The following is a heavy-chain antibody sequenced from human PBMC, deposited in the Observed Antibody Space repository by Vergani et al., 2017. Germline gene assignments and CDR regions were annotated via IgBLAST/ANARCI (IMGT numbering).Heavy chain of an antibody. Sequence: QVQLQESGPGLVKPSETLSLTCAVSGYSISSGYYWGWIRQPPWKGLEWIGSIYHSGSTDYNPSLKSRVTISVDTSKNQFSLKLSSVTAADTAVYYCARGRASGGWFDPWGQGTLVTVSS. CDR2: IYHSGST. V-gene: IGHV4-38-2*01. CDR1: GYSISSGYY. CDR3: ARGRASGGWFDP. D-gene: IGHD2-8*02. J-gene: IGHJ5*02.